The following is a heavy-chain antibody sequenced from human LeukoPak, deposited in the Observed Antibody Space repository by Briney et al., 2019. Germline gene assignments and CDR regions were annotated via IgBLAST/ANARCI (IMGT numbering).Heavy chain of an antibody. D-gene: IGHD6-6*01. Sequence: PGGSLRLSCAASGFTFSSYSMNWVRQAPGKGLEWVSSISSSSSYIYYADSVKGRFTISRDNAKNSLYLQMNSLRAEDTAVYYCARGGSSSSGSPWTFDYWGQGTLVTVSS. CDR3: ARGGSSSSGSPWTFDY. CDR1: GFTFSSYS. J-gene: IGHJ4*02. V-gene: IGHV3-21*01. CDR2: ISSSSSYI.